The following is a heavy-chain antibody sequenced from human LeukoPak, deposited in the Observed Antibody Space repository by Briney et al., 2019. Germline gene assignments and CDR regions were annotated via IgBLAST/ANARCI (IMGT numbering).Heavy chain of an antibody. J-gene: IGHJ3*02. CDR2: ISASAADT. D-gene: IGHD2-15*01. CDR1: GFTFDDYA. V-gene: IGHV3-23*01. Sequence: PGGSLRLSCAASGFTFDDYAMTWVRQAAGKGLKWVSAISASAADTYYPDSVRGRFIVSRDNSKNTLYLQMNRLRAEDTAVYYCAKDKPVPPYSSGNNCFDAFDSWGQGTMVTVS. CDR3: AKDKPVPPYSSGNNCFDAFDS.